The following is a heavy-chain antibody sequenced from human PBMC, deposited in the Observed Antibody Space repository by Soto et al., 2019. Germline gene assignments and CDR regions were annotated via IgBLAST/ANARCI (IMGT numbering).Heavy chain of an antibody. CDR3: AITYYYDRSGYYNDS. Sequence: QVQLQESGPGLVKPSQTLSLTCTVSGGSISSGDYYWSWIRQPPGKGLEWIGYIYYSGSTYYNPSLKSRVTPSVPPSATPCSLKLSSVTAAATAVYYCAITYYYDRSGYYNDSWGQGTLVTVSS. J-gene: IGHJ4*02. CDR2: IYYSGST. V-gene: IGHV4-30-4*01. CDR1: GGSISSGDYY. D-gene: IGHD3-22*01.